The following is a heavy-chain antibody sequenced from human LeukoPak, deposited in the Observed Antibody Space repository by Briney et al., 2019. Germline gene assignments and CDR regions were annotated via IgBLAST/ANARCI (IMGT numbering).Heavy chain of an antibody. J-gene: IGHJ4*02. Sequence: GGSLRLSCAVSGITLSNYGMSWVRHAAGKGLEWVAGISDSGGRTNYADSVKGRFPISRDNPKNTLYLQMNSLRAEDTAVYFCAKRGVVIRVILVGFHKEAYYFDSWGQGALVTVSS. CDR3: AKRGVVIRVILVGFHKEAYYFDS. V-gene: IGHV3-23*01. D-gene: IGHD3-22*01. CDR1: GITLSNYG. CDR2: ISDSGGRT.